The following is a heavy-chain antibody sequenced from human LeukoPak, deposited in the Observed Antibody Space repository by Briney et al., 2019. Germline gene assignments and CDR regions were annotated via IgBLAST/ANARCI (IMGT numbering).Heavy chain of an antibody. CDR3: ARHDWQLHNWFDP. J-gene: IGHJ5*02. D-gene: IGHD2-15*01. Sequence: ASVKVSCKASGGTFSSYAISWVRQAPGQGLEWMGGIIPIFGTANYAQKFQGRVTITADESTSTAYMELSSLRSEDTAVYYCARHDWQLHNWFDPWGQGTLVTVSS. V-gene: IGHV1-69*13. CDR2: IIPIFGTA. CDR1: GGTFSSYA.